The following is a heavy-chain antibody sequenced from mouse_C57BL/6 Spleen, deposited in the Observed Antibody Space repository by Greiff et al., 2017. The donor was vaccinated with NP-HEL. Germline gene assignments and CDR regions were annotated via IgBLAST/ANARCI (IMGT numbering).Heavy chain of an antibody. CDR1: GYAFSSYW. D-gene: IGHD1-1*01. CDR3: ARRNYVCWYFDV. J-gene: IGHJ1*03. Sequence: QVQLKQSGAELVKPGASVKISCKASGYAFSSYWMNWVKQRPGQGLEWIGQIYPGDGDTNYNGKFKGKATLTADKSSSTAYMQLSSLTSEDSAVYFCARRNYVCWYFDVWGTGTTVTVSS. CDR2: IYPGDGDT. V-gene: IGHV1-80*01.